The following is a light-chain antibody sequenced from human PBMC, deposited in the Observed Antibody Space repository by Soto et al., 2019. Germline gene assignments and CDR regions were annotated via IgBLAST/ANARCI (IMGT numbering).Light chain of an antibody. V-gene: IGKV3-15*01. J-gene: IGKJ4*01. Sequence: EIVMTQSPATLSVSPGDRATLSCRASQSGSSSLAWYQQIPGQAPRILIYDASNRATGIPARFGGSGSGTEFTLTISSLQAEDFAVYYCQQSNNWPPLTCGGGTNVELQ. CDR1: QSGSSS. CDR3: QQSNNWPPLT. CDR2: DAS.